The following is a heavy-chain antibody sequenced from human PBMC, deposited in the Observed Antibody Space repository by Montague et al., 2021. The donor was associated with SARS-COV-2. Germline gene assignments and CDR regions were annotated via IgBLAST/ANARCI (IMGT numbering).Heavy chain of an antibody. CDR3: ARDSHYYDSSGHFDY. Sequence: SETLSLTCTVSGGSISSYYWSWIRQPPGKGLEWIGYIYYSGSTNYNPSLKSRVTISVDTSKNQFSLKLSPVTVADTAVYYCARDSHYYDSSGHFDYWGQGTLVTVSS. CDR1: GGSISSYY. J-gene: IGHJ4*02. CDR2: IYYSGST. V-gene: IGHV4-59*13. D-gene: IGHD3-22*01.